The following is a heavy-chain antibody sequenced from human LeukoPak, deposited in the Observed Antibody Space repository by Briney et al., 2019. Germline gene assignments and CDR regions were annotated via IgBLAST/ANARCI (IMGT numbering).Heavy chain of an antibody. CDR1: GYTFTSYA. Sequence: SVKVSCKASGYTFTSYAMHWVRQAPGQRLEWMGRIIPILGIANYAQKFQGRVTITADKSTSTAYMELSSLRSEDTAVYYCARKLRYYFDYWGQGTLVTVSS. V-gene: IGHV1-69*04. CDR2: IIPILGIA. J-gene: IGHJ4*02. CDR3: ARKLRYYFDY. D-gene: IGHD3-3*01.